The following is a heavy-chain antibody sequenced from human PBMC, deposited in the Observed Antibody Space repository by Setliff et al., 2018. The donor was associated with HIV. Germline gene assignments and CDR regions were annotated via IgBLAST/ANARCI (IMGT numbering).Heavy chain of an antibody. J-gene: IGHJ5*02. Sequence: ASVKVSCKASGYTFTSYGISWVRQAPGQGLEWMGWISTYNGNTNYEQKLQGRVIMTTDTSTNTVYMEMRSLRSDDTAVYYCARAGYSSGWYSAWGQGTLVTVSS. D-gene: IGHD6-19*01. CDR2: ISTYNGNT. V-gene: IGHV1-18*01. CDR3: ARAGYSSGWYSA. CDR1: GYTFTSYG.